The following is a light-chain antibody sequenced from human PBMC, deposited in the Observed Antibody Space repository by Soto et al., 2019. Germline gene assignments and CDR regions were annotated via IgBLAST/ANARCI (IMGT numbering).Light chain of an antibody. Sequence: QSALTQPASVSGSPGQSITISCTGTSNDVGGYNYVSWYQQHPGKAPKLMIYDVRNRPSGVSNRFSGSKSGNTASLTISGLHAEDEDDYYCSSYTSSTTLVFGGGTKVTVL. CDR3: SSYTSSTTLV. J-gene: IGLJ2*01. CDR2: DVR. V-gene: IGLV2-14*01. CDR1: SNDVGGYNY.